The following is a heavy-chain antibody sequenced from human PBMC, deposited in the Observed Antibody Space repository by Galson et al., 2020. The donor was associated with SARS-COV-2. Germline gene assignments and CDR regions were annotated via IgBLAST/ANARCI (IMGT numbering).Heavy chain of an antibody. CDR2: IYYSGST. CDR1: GGSISSSSYY. CDR3: ARRTTVDGVDY. Sequence: SETLSLTCTVSGGSISSSSYYWGWIRQPPGKGLEWIGSIYYSGSTYYNPSLKSRVTISVDTSKNQFSLKLSSVTAADAAVYYCARRTTVDGVDYWGQGTLVTVSS. J-gene: IGHJ4*02. D-gene: IGHD4-17*01. V-gene: IGHV4-39*07.